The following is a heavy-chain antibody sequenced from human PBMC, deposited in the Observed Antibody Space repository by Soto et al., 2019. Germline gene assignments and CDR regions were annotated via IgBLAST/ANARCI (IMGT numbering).Heavy chain of an antibody. J-gene: IGHJ3*01. CDR1: GFTFNNYG. CDR3: AKDQGIAASHGID. V-gene: IGHV3-30*18. Sequence: QVQLVESGGGVVQPGRSLSLSCAASGFTFNNYGMHWVRQAPGKGLEWVATISNDGSDKYYADSVKGRLTISRDNSKNTVDLQMNSLRAEETAVYYCAKDQGIAASHGIDWGQGTMVTVSS. D-gene: IGHD6-13*01. CDR2: ISNDGSDK.